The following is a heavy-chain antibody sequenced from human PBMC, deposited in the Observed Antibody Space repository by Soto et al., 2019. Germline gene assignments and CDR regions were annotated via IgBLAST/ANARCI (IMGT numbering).Heavy chain of an antibody. CDR1: GFTFSNAW. J-gene: IGHJ4*02. CDR2: IKSRADGGTA. CDR3: ATLGGNLGAFDY. D-gene: IGHD3-16*01. Sequence: EVQLVESGGGLVKPGGSLRLSCAASGFTFSNAWMSWVRQAPGKGLEWVGRIKSRADGGTADHAAPVKGRFAISRDDSKNTLYLQMNSLKTEDTAVHYCATLGGNLGAFDYWGQGTLVTVSS. V-gene: IGHV3-15*01.